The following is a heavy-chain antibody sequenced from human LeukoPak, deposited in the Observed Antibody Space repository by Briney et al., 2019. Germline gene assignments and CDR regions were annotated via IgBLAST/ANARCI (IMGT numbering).Heavy chain of an antibody. CDR1: GYTFTGYY. D-gene: IGHD6-13*01. J-gene: IGHJ2*01. CDR2: INPNSGGT. Sequence: ASVKVSCTASGYTFTGYYMHWVRQAPGQGLEWMGWINPNSGGTNYAQKFQGRVTMTRDTSISTAYMELSRLRSDDTAVYYCARETYSSSWDYWYFDLWGRGTLVTVSS. CDR3: ARETYSSSWDYWYFDL. V-gene: IGHV1-2*02.